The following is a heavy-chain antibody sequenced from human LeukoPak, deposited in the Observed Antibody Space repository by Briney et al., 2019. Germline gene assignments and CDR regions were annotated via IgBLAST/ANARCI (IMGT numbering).Heavy chain of an antibody. CDR3: ARDSGDVFDI. CDR1: GYTFTSNC. J-gene: IGHJ3*02. CDR2: INPSGDST. V-gene: IGHV1-46*01. Sequence: ASVTLSCKGTGYTFTSNCMHYLRQALGQRLEWMGMINPSGDSTSYAQKFQGRVTMTSDKSTSTVYMELSSLRSEDTAVHYCARDSGDVFDIWGQGTMVTVSS. D-gene: IGHD1-26*01.